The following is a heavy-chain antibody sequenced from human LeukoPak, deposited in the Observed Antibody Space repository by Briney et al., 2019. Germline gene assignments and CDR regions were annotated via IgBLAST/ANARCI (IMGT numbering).Heavy chain of an antibody. CDR3: ARGSRKPQRITMVRGVPGAWFDP. J-gene: IGHJ5*02. D-gene: IGHD3-10*01. CDR1: GGSFSGYY. CDR2: INHSGST. Sequence: SETLSLTCAVYGGSFSGYYWSWIRQPPGKGLEWIGEINHSGSTNYNPSLKSRVTISVDTSKNQFSLKLSSVTAADTAVYYCARGSRKPQRITMVRGVPGAWFDPWGQGTLVTVSS. V-gene: IGHV4-34*01.